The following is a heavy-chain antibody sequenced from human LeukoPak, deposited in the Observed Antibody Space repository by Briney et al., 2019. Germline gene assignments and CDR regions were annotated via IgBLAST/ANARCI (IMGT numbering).Heavy chain of an antibody. CDR3: ARDREQWLVPFDY. CDR1: GFTVSSNY. Sequence: GGSLRLSCAASGFTVSSNYMSWVRQAPGKGLEWVSVIYSGGSTYYADSVKGRFTISRDNSKNTLYLQMNSLRAEDTAVYYYARDREQWLVPFDYWGQGTLVTVSS. CDR2: IYSGGST. D-gene: IGHD6-19*01. J-gene: IGHJ4*02. V-gene: IGHV3-66*02.